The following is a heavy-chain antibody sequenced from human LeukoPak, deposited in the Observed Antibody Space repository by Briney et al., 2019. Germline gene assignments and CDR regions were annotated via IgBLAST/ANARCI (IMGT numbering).Heavy chain of an antibody. D-gene: IGHD3-22*01. V-gene: IGHV3-23*01. CDR1: GFTFSSYA. CDR2: ISGSGGST. CDR3: AKDYYHSSGYYSFFDY. J-gene: IGHJ4*02. Sequence: PSGGSLRLSCAASGFTFSSYAMSWVRQAPGKGLEWVSAISGSGGSTYYADSVKGRFTISRDNSKNTLYLQMNSLRAEDTAVYYCAKDYYHSSGYYSFFDYWGQGTLVTVSS.